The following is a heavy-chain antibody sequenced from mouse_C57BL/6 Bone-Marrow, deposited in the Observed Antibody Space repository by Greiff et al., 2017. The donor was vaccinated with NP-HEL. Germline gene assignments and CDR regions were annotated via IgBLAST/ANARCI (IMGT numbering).Heavy chain of an antibody. CDR3: ARNSLDGYYDYFDY. CDR2: IWTGGGT. CDR1: GFSLTSYA. Sequence: VMLVESGPGLVAPSQSLSITCTVSGFSLTSYAISWVRQPPGKGLEWLGVIWTGGGTNYNSALKSRLSISKDNSKSQVFLKMNSLQTDDTARYYCARNSLDGYYDYFDYWGQGTTLTVSS. J-gene: IGHJ2*01. V-gene: IGHV2-9-1*01. D-gene: IGHD2-3*01.